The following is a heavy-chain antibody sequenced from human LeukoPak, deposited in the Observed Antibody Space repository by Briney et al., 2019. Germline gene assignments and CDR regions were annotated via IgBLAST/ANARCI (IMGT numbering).Heavy chain of an antibody. V-gene: IGHV1-69*13. CDR2: IIPIFGTA. D-gene: IGHD6-13*01. Sequence: ASVKVSCKASGGTFSSYAISWVRQAPGQGLEWMGGIIPIFGTANYAQKFQGRVTITADESTSTAYMELSSLRSEDTAVYYCASSNGYSSSWYPAGFDYWGQGTLVTVSS. CDR3: ASSNGYSSSWYPAGFDY. CDR1: GGTFSSYA. J-gene: IGHJ4*02.